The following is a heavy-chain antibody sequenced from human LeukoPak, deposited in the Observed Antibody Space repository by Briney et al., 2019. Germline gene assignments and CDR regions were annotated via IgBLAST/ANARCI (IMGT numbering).Heavy chain of an antibody. CDR1: GFTFSSYA. J-gene: IGHJ4*02. V-gene: IGHV3-23*01. CDR2: ISGSGGST. D-gene: IGHD6-19*01. CDR3: AKDSYSSGWYAEDY. Sequence: GGSLRLFCAASGFTFSSYAMSWVRQAPGKGLEWVSAISGSGGSTYYADSVKGRFTISRDNSKNTLYLQMNSLRAEDTAVYYCAKDSYSSGWYAEDYWGQGTLVTVSS.